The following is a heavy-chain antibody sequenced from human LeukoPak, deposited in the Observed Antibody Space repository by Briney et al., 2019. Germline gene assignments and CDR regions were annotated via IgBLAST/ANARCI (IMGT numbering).Heavy chain of an antibody. CDR3: AKGSSSSSGGDY. J-gene: IGHJ4*02. Sequence: PGGSLRLSCVASGYVVASNYVFWVRQVPGKGLEWVAIIYNGGRTHYTDSVKGRFTISRDNSKNTLYLQMNSLRAEDTAVYYCAKGSSSSSGGDYWGQGTLVTVSS. D-gene: IGHD6-13*01. CDR2: IYNGGRT. V-gene: IGHV3-53*01. CDR1: GYVVASNY.